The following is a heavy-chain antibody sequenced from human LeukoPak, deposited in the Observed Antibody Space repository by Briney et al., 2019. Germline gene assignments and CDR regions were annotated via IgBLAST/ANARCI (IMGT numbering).Heavy chain of an antibody. CDR1: GFTFSSYG. Sequence: GGSLRLSCAASGFTFSSYGMHWVRQAPGKGLEWVAVIWYDGSNKYYADSVKGRFTISRDNSKNTLYLQMNSLRAEDTAVCYCARDQFAYYYGSGSSPPDYWGQGTLVTVSS. J-gene: IGHJ4*02. CDR3: ARDQFAYYYGSGSSPPDY. CDR2: IWYDGSNK. V-gene: IGHV3-33*08. D-gene: IGHD3-10*01.